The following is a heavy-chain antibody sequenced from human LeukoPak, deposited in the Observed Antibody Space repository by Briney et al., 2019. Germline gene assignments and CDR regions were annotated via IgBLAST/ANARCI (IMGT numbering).Heavy chain of an antibody. D-gene: IGHD2-8*02. CDR1: GYTFTDYY. Sequence: ASVKVSCKASGYTFTDYYIHWVRQVPGQGLEWMGWISPSSGDTRSAQKFQYRVTMTRDTSISTAYMEMSSLRSDDPGDTAVYYCARVPMDYCTGHTCHPALFDSWGQGALVTVSS. CDR2: ISPSSGDT. CDR3: ARVPMDYCTGHTCHPALFDS. J-gene: IGHJ4*02. V-gene: IGHV1-2*02.